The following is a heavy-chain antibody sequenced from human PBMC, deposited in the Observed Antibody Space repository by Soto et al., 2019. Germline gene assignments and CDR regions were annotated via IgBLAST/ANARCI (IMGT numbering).Heavy chain of an antibody. CDR2: IIPIFGTA. CDR1: GGTFSSYI. D-gene: IGHD3-3*01. CDR3: ARNFRNGEPPFDY. V-gene: IGHV1-69*06. Sequence: QVQLVQSGAEVKKPGSSVKVSCKASGGTFSSYIISWVRQAPGQGLEWMGGIIPIFGTANYAQNLQGRVTITADKSTSTAYMELSSLRSEDTAVYYCARNFRNGEPPFDYWGQGTLVTVSS. J-gene: IGHJ4*02.